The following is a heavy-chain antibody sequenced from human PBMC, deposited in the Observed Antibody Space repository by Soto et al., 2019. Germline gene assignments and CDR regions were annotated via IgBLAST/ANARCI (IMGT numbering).Heavy chain of an antibody. CDR1: GGTFSSYA. CDR2: IIPISGTA. CDR3: ARSQGSSTSLEIYYYYYYGMDD. J-gene: IGHJ6*02. V-gene: IGHV1-69*01. D-gene: IGHD2-2*01. Sequence: QVQLVQSGAEVKKPGSSVKVSCKASGGTFSSYAISWVRQAPGQGLEWMGGIIPISGTANYAQKFQGIVTITSDESTSTAYMELSSLRSEDTAVYYCARSQGSSTSLEIYYYYYYGMDDWGQGTTVTVSS.